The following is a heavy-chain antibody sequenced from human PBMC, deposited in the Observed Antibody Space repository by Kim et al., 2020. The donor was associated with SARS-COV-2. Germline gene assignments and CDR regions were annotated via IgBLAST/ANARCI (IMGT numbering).Heavy chain of an antibody. CDR2: INPNSGGT. D-gene: IGHD2-15*01. Sequence: ASVKVSCKASGYTFTGYYMHWVRQAPGQGLEWMGWINPNSGGTNYAQKFQGRVTMTRDTSISTAYMELSRLRSDDTAVYYCAREMGGYSVSKYNWFDPWGQGTLVTVSS. V-gene: IGHV1-2*02. CDR1: GYTFTGYY. CDR3: AREMGGYSVSKYNWFDP. J-gene: IGHJ5*02.